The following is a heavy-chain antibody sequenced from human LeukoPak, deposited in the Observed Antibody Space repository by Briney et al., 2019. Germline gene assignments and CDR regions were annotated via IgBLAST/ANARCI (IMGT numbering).Heavy chain of an antibody. J-gene: IGHJ4*02. D-gene: IGHD3-10*01. Sequence: SETLSLTCTVSGGSISSYYWSWIRQPPGKGLEWIGYIDYSGSTKYNPSLKSRVSISVDTSKNQSSLKMSSVAAADTALYYCVREGSSSRFVDYWGQGTLVTVSS. V-gene: IGHV4-59*01. CDR2: IDYSGST. CDR3: VREGSSSRFVDY. CDR1: GGSISSYY.